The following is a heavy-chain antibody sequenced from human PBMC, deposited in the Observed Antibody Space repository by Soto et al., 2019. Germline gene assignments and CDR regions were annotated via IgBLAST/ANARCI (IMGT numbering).Heavy chain of an antibody. D-gene: IGHD2-21*02. Sequence: QLQLQESGSRLVKPSQTLSLTCAVSGGSISRAGYSWSWIRQSPGKGLEWIGYIYNSGSTCYNPSLTSRLTISVDRSKNQLSLQLNSVTAADPAVYYCASSRVVTTDFAYWGQGTLVTVSS. CDR2: IYNSGST. V-gene: IGHV4-30-2*06. J-gene: IGHJ4*02. CDR1: GGSISRAGYS. CDR3: ASSRVVTTDFAY.